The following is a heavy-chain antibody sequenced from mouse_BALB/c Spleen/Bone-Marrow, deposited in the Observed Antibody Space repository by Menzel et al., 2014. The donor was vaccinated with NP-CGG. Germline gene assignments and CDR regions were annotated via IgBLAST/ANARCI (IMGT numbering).Heavy chain of an antibody. CDR1: GFTFSSFG. V-gene: IGHV5-17*02. J-gene: IGHJ1*01. D-gene: IGHD2-4*01. CDR3: TRDHDYDWYFDV. Sequence: EVMLVESGGGLVQPGGSRKLSCTASGFTFSSFGMHWVRRAPEKGLEWVAYISSDSDTIYYADTVKGRFTISRDNPKNTLFLQMTSLRSEDTAMYYCTRDHDYDWYFDVWGAGTTVTFSS. CDR2: ISSDSDTI.